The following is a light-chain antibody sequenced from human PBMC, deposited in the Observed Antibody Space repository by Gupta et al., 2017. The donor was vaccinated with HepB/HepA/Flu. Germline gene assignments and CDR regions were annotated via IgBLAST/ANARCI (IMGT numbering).Light chain of an antibody. CDR3: QQDCSSLKT. CDR2: DTS. CDR1: QSVSSRR. V-gene: IGKV3-20*01. Sequence: ELVLTQSPGTLSMSPGETATLSCRASQSVSSRRLAWYQQKAGQAPRLLIYDTSNRSTGTPHRFSGSGSGTDFTLTISSLEPEDFAVYYCQQDCSSLKTFGQGTKLEIK. J-gene: IGKJ1*01.